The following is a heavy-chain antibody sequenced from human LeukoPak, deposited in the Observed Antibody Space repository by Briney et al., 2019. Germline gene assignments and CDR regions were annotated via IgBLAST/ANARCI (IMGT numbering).Heavy chain of an antibody. V-gene: IGHV3-21*01. D-gene: IGHD3-3*01. CDR1: EFTFSSYS. J-gene: IGHJ4*02. CDR2: ISSSSSYI. CDR3: ASGYYDFWSGYYIEDY. Sequence: GGSLRLSCAASEFTFSSYSMNWVRQAPGKGLEWVSSISSSSSYIYYADSVKGRFTISRDNAKNSLYLQMNSLRAEDTAVYYCASGYYDFWSGYYIEDYWGQGTLVTVSS.